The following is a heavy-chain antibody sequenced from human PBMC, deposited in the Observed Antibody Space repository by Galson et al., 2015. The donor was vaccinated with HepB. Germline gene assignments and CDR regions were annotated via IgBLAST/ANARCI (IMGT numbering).Heavy chain of an antibody. CDR2: ISYDGRNK. Sequence: SLRLSCAASGVTFSSYGMNWVRQAPGKGLEWVAIISYDGRNKYYADSVKGRFTTSRDNSKNTVYLQMNSLRAEDTAVYYCAKDPYLYSAVSGNMAGFDYWGQGTLVTVSS. J-gene: IGHJ4*02. D-gene: IGHD6-19*01. V-gene: IGHV3-30*18. CDR3: AKDPYLYSAVSGNMAGFDY. CDR1: GVTFSSYG.